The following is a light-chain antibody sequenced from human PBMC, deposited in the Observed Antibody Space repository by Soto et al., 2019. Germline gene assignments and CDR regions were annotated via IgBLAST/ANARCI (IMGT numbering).Light chain of an antibody. V-gene: IGKV3D-15*01. CDR2: GAN. CDR1: QIINDN. Sequence: EVVMTQPPATLSVSPGERATLVWWASQIINDNVAWYQKKPGQAPRLIRYGANTRATDIPARFRGGQSGTEFTLTISSLQSEDSAVYYCQQYHQWPPVTFGGGTKVDIK. CDR3: QQYHQWPPVT. J-gene: IGKJ4*01.